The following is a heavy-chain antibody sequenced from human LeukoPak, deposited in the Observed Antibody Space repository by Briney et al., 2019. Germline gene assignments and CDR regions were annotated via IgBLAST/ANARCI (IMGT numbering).Heavy chain of an antibody. CDR2: ILYDGSNE. Sequence: GGSLRLSCAASGFTFSTYAMHWVRQAPGKGLEWVAVILYDGSNEHYTDTVRGRFTISRDNPKNTLWLQMNSLTADDTAVYYCARGEFSGLDYWGQGTLVTVSS. D-gene: IGHD5-12*01. J-gene: IGHJ4*02. V-gene: IGHV3-30-3*01. CDR1: GFTFSTYA. CDR3: ARGEFSGLDY.